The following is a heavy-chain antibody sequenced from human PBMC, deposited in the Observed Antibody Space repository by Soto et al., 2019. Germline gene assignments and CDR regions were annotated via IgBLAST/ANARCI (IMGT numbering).Heavy chain of an antibody. J-gene: IGHJ4*02. CDR2: TSFDASEN. D-gene: IGHD1-26*01. V-gene: IGHV3-30*04. CDR1: GFRFSGFA. Sequence: QVQLVESGGGVVQPGASLRLSCAASGFRFSGFAMHWVRQAPGKGLEWVAVTSFDASENFYVDSVKGRFSISRDDSHNTVFLQMIGLRPEDTGIYYCARDLGGYVHLWDKSNYWGQGTLVNVSS. CDR3: ARDLGGYVHLWDKSNY.